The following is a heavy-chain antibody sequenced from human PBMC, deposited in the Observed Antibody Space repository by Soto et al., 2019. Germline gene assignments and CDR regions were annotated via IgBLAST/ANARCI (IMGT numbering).Heavy chain of an antibody. V-gene: IGHV3-73*02. J-gene: IGHJ4*02. CDR2: IRNKVNTYAT. D-gene: IGHD2-21*01. CDR3: SRRRDWTATAPLAY. CDR1: GFTFTDSA. Sequence: EVQLVESGGGLVQPGGSLKLSCAASGFTFTDSAIHWVRQASGKGPEWVGRIRNKVNTYATAYAASVKGRFTIAREDATGTTYLQMNSLTTEDTAVYYCSRRRDWTATAPLAYWGQGTLVTVSS.